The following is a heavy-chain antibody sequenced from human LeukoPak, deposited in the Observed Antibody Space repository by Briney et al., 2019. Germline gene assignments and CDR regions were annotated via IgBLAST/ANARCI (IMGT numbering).Heavy chain of an antibody. D-gene: IGHD3-3*01. CDR2: IYYDGSNK. CDR1: GFTFRSSG. CDR3: ARDRSRFVDY. J-gene: IGHJ4*02. Sequence: GRSLRLSCAASGFTFRSSGMHWVRQPPGKGLEWVAVIYYDGSNKLYADSVKGRFTISRDNSKNMVYLQMNSLRADDTAVYYCARDRSRFVDYWGQGTPVTVSS. V-gene: IGHV3-33*01.